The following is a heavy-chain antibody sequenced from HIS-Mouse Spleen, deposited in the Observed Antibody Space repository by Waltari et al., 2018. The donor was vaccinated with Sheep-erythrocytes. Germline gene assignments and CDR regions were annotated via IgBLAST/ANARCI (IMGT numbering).Heavy chain of an antibody. CDR2: INHSGST. V-gene: IGHV4-34*01. J-gene: IGHJ3*02. CDR3: ALSVDLAGAFDI. D-gene: IGHD6-19*01. Sequence: QVQLQQWGAGLLKPSETLSLTCAVYGGSFSGYYWSWIRQPTGKGLEWIGEINHSGSTNYNPSLKSRVTISVDTSKNQFSLKLSSVTAADTAVYYCALSVDLAGAFDIWGQGTMVTVSS. CDR1: GGSFSGYY.